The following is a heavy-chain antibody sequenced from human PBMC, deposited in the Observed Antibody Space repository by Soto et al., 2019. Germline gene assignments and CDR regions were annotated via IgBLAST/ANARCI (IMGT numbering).Heavy chain of an antibody. D-gene: IGHD2-21*02. V-gene: IGHV3-53*01. Sequence: GGSLRLSCAASGFTVSSNYMSWVRQAPGKGLEWVSVIYSGGSTYYADSVKGRFTISRDNSKNTLYLQMNSLRAEDTAVYYCARGSANAQSYCGGDCSIYFDYWGQGPLVTVSS. CDR1: GFTVSSNY. CDR3: ARGSANAQSYCGGDCSIYFDY. CDR2: IYSGGST. J-gene: IGHJ4*02.